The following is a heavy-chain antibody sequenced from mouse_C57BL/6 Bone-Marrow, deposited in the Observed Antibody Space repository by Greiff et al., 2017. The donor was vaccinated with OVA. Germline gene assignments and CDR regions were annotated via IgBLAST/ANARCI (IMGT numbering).Heavy chain of an antibody. CDR3: ARGGFYYAAMDY. J-gene: IGHJ4*01. V-gene: IGHV14-3*01. Sequence: VQLQQSVAELVRPGASVKLSCTASGFNFKNTYMHWVKQRPEQGLEWIGRIDPANGNTKYAPKFQGKATITADTSSNTAYLQLSSLTSEDTAIYYCARGGFYYAAMDYWGQGTSVTVSS. CDR1: GFNFKNTY. CDR2: IDPANGNT.